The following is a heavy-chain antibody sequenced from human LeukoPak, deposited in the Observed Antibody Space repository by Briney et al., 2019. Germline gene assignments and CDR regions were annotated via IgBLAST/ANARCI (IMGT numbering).Heavy chain of an antibody. CDR1: GFTFSTYT. CDR3: ARGYQRPDY. Sequence: GGSLRLSCAASGFTFSTYTMNWVRQAPGKGLEWVSSISSSSNIYYADSVKGRFTSSRDNAMNSVYLQMNSLRVEDTAVYYCARGYQRPDYWGQGTLITVSS. CDR2: ISSSSNI. D-gene: IGHD2-2*01. V-gene: IGHV3-21*01. J-gene: IGHJ4*02.